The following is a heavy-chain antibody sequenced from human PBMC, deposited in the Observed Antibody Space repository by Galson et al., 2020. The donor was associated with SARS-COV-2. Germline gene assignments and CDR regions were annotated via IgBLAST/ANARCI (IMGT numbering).Heavy chain of an antibody. Sequence: SQTLSLTCTLSGDSINSGWHFWNWVRRPAGKGLEWIGHVYTRGATGYNPSFKNRVTISLDVSKNQFSLNLHSVTAADAAVYFCARGDSMTLDWYFDLWGRGTLVTVSS. CDR3: ARGDSMTLDWYFDL. V-gene: IGHV4-61*09. CDR1: GDSINSGWHF. J-gene: IGHJ2*01. D-gene: IGHD3-16*01. CDR2: VYTRGAT.